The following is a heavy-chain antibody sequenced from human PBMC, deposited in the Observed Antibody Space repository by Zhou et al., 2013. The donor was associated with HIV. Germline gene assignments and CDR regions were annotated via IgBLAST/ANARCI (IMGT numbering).Heavy chain of an antibody. Sequence: QVQLVQSGAEVKMPGASVKVSCKTSGYIFTTYNINWVRQAPGQGLEWMGWMNPNSGNTGYARKFQGRLTMTTNTSISTAFMELRSLRSEDTAIYFCARGFIAAAGTPPIHFDYWGPGTVVTVSA. D-gene: IGHD6-13*01. CDR2: MNPNSGNT. CDR3: ARGFIAAAGTPPIHFDY. CDR1: GYIFTTYN. V-gene: IGHV1-8*02. J-gene: IGHJ4*02.